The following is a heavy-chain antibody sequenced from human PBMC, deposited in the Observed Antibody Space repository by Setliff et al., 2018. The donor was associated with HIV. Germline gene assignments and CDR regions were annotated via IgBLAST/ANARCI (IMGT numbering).Heavy chain of an antibody. CDR3: ARPAPRGYSYGHYYFDY. Sequence: SETLSLTCSVSGPSLSTGHHWGWIRQTPEKGLEWIGSSSDSGYTHYNPSLKSRVTISVDTSRKQFSLKLTSATAADTAMYYCARPAPRGYSYGHYYFDYWGQGTLVTVSS. D-gene: IGHD5-18*01. CDR1: GPSLSTGHH. CDR2: SSDSGYT. V-gene: IGHV4-38-2*02. J-gene: IGHJ4*02.